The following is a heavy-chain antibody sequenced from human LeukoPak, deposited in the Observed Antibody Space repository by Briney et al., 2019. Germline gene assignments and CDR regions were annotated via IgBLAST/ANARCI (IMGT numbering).Heavy chain of an antibody. J-gene: IGHJ4*02. Sequence: ASVKVSCKASGYTFTSYDINWVRQAPGQGLEWMRWMNPNSGNTGYAQKFQGRVTMTRNTSISTAYMELSSLRSEDTAVYYCARDYGSGSYYNLGDFDYWGQGTLVTVSS. D-gene: IGHD3-10*01. CDR3: ARDYGSGSYYNLGDFDY. CDR1: GYTFTSYD. CDR2: MNPNSGNT. V-gene: IGHV1-8*01.